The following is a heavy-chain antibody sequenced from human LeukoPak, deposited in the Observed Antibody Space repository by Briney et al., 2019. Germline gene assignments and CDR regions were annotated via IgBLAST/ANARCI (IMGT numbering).Heavy chain of an antibody. CDR1: GYTFTSYD. Sequence: GASVKVSCKASGYTFTSYDINWVRQATGQGLEWMGWMNPNSGNTGYAQKFQGRVTMTRNTPISTAYMELSSLRSEDTAVYYCARGARYYDFWSGYYTNWFDPWGQGTLVTVSS. CDR2: MNPNSGNT. J-gene: IGHJ5*02. D-gene: IGHD3-3*01. V-gene: IGHV1-8*01. CDR3: ARGARYYDFWSGYYTNWFDP.